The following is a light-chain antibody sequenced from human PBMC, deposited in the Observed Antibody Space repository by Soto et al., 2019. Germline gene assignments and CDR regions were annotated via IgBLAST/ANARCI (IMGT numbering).Light chain of an antibody. CDR2: GAS. CDR1: QSVSSSY. Sequence: EIVLTQSPGTLSLSPGDRATLSCRASQSVSSSYLAWYQQKPGQAPRLLIYGASSRATGIPDRFSGSGSGTDFTLTISRLEPEDFAVYYCQQWGTFGQGTKVEIK. J-gene: IGKJ1*01. V-gene: IGKV3-20*01. CDR3: QQWGT.